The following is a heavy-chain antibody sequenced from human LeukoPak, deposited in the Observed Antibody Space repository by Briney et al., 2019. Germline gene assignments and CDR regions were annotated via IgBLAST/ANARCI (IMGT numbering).Heavy chain of an antibody. CDR3: ARDNPRGDSISRYFDY. D-gene: IGHD3-16*01. CDR2: ISYDGSNK. CDR1: GFTFSSYA. J-gene: IGHJ4*02. Sequence: PGESLRLSCAASGFTFSSYAMHWVRQAPGKGLEWVAVISYDGSNKYYADSVKGRFTISRDNSKNTLYLQMNSLRAEDTAVYYCARDNPRGDSISRYFDYWGQGTLVTVSS. V-gene: IGHV3-30-3*01.